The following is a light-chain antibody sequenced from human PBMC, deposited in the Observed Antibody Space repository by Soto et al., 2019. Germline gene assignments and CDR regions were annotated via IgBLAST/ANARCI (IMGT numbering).Light chain of an antibody. CDR3: QTWGTGIQV. J-gene: IGLJ3*02. CDR1: SGHSSYA. V-gene: IGLV4-69*01. Sequence: QLVLTQSPSASASLGASVRLTCTLDSGHSSYAIAWHQQQPEKGPRYLMKVDTAGSHNRGDGIPDRFSGSNSGAERYLTISSLQSEDEADYYCQTWGTGIQVFGGGTKVTVL. CDR2: VDTAGSH.